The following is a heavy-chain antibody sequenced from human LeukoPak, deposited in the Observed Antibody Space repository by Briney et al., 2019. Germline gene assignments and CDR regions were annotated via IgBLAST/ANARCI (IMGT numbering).Heavy chain of an antibody. CDR3: ARDPYDYGDFFDY. J-gene: IGHJ4*02. CDR2: IWYDGSNK. V-gene: IGHV3-33*01. CDR1: GFSFSNYG. D-gene: IGHD4-17*01. Sequence: PGGSLRLSCAASGFSFSNYGIHWVRQAPGKGLEWVAIIWYDGSNKYYADSVKGRFTITRDNSKNTLHLQMNSLRAEDTAVYYCARDPYDYGDFFDYWGQGTLVTVSS.